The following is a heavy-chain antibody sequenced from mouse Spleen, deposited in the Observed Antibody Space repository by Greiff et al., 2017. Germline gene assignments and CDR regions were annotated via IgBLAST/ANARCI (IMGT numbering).Heavy chain of an antibody. V-gene: IGHV7-3*01. CDR1: GFTFTDYY. J-gene: IGHJ2*01. CDR2: IRNKAYGYTT. D-gene: IGHD1-1*01. Sequence: EVKVVESGGGLVQPGDSLSLSCEASGFTFTDYYMNWVRQPPGKALEWLGFIRNKAYGYTTEYSESVKGRFTMSRDNSQSILYLQLNALRAEDSATYYCARGAYYGSSPDYWGQGNTLTVSS. CDR3: ARGAYYGSSPDY.